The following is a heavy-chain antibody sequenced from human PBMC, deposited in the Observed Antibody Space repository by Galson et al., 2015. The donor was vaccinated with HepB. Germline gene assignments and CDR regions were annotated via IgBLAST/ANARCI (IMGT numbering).Heavy chain of an antibody. CDR1: GFTFSSYS. D-gene: IGHD2-2*01. CDR3: ARDNVVVVPAAHMDV. V-gene: IGHV3-48*01. Sequence: SLRLSCAASGFTFSSYSMNWVRQAPEKGLEWVSYISSSSSTIYYADSVKGRFTISRDNAKNSLYLQMNSLRAEDTAVYYCARDNVVVVPAAHMDVWGKGTTVTVSS. CDR2: ISSSSSTI. J-gene: IGHJ6*03.